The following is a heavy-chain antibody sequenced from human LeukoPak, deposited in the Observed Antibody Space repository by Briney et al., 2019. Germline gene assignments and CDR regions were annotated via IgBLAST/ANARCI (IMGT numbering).Heavy chain of an antibody. J-gene: IGHJ4*02. D-gene: IGHD3-22*01. Sequence: GGSLRLSCAASGFTFSSYSMNWVRQAPGKGLEWVSYISSSSSIISHADSVRGRFTISRDNAKNSLYLQMNSLRAEDTAVYYCAKISAHYYDSGGYYYFDYWGQGTLVTVSS. V-gene: IGHV3-48*01. CDR3: AKISAHYYDSGGYYYFDY. CDR1: GFTFSSYS. CDR2: ISSSSSII.